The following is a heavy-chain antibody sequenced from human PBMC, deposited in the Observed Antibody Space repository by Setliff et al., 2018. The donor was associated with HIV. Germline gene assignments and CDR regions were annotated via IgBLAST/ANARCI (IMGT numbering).Heavy chain of an antibody. CDR3: AREDSSYHYFDS. D-gene: IGHD3-22*01. V-gene: IGHV4-39*02. CDR2: IFYSGSA. CDR1: GGSISNSRYY. Sequence: SETLSLTCTVSGGSISNSRYYWGWIRQPPGKGLEWIGSIFYSGSANYNPSLTSPVTISVDTSKNQFSLKLRSVTAADTAVYWCAREDSSYHYFDSWGQGMLVTVSS. J-gene: IGHJ4*02.